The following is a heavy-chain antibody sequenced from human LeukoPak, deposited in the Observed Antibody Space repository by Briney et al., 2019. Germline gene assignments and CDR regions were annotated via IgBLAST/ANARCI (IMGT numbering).Heavy chain of an antibody. J-gene: IGHJ6*03. Sequence: PSETLSLTCAVSGYSISSGYYWGWIRQPPGKGLEWIGNIYYSGSTNYNPSLKSRVTISVDTSKNQFSLKLSSVTAADTAVYYCARGRSMARPIYYYYYMDVWGKGTTVTVSS. D-gene: IGHD5-24*01. CDR3: ARGRSMARPIYYYYYMDV. CDR2: IYYSGST. V-gene: IGHV4-38-2*01. CDR1: GYSISSGYY.